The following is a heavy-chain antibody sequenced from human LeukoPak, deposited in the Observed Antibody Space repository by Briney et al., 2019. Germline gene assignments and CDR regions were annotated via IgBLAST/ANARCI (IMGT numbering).Heavy chain of an antibody. CDR2: IPSDGRNK. CDR3: ARQSDAGHSRLDY. J-gene: IGHJ4*02. V-gene: IGHV3-30*04. CDR1: GFIFSSYI. Sequence: PGGSLRLSCAASGFIFSSYIMHWVRQAPGKGLEWVTVIPSDGRNKDYADSVKGRFTISRDNSKNTLYLQMNSLRTEDMAVYYCARQSDAGHSRLDYWGQGTLVTVSS. D-gene: IGHD4-23*01.